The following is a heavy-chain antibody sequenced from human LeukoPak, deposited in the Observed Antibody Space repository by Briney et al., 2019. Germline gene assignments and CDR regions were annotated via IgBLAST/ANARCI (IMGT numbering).Heavy chain of an antibody. CDR1: GYTFTSYY. V-gene: IGHV1-46*01. CDR2: INPSGGST. Sequence: ASVKVPCKASGYTFTSYYMHWVRQAPGQGLEWMGIINPSGGSTSYAQKFQGRVTMTRDTSTSTVYMELSSLRSEDTAVYYCARNLNPYDSSGYCDYWGQGTLVTVSS. J-gene: IGHJ4*02. CDR3: ARNLNPYDSSGYCDY. D-gene: IGHD3-22*01.